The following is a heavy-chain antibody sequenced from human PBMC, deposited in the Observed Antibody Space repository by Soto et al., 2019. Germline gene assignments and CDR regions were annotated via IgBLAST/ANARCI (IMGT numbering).Heavy chain of an antibody. CDR2: ISTGAINI. D-gene: IGHD3-16*02. CDR1: GLTFNGYY. J-gene: IGHJ5*02. CDR3: AAMTIVPLYFDH. V-gene: IGHV3-11*01. Sequence: GGSLRLSCVVSGLTFNGYYMSWIRQSPGKGLEWIAYISTGAINIYYADSVKGRFTISRDNAKNSMYLEMNNLRGEDTAVYYCAAMTIVPLYFDHWGQGTVVNVXS.